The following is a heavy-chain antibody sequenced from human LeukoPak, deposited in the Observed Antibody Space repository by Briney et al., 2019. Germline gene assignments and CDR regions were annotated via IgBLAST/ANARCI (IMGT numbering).Heavy chain of an antibody. V-gene: IGHV3-33*05. D-gene: IGHD2-15*01. CDR2: ITYDGSNE. CDR3: AKDGRSYYYYYMDV. CDR1: GFIFSSYG. Sequence: GGSLRLSCAASGFIFSSYGMHWVRQAPGKGLEWVALITYDGSNEFYADSVKGRLTISRDNSRNTLYLQMNSLRVEDTAVYYCAKDGRSYYYYYMDVWGRGTTVTVSS. J-gene: IGHJ6*03.